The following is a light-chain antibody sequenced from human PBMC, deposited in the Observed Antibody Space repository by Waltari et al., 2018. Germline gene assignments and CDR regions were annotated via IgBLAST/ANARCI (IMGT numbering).Light chain of an antibody. CDR3: QQVNSFPRT. J-gene: IGKJ4*01. CDR1: QDVSTW. Sequence: DIQMTQSPSYVYASVGDRVTITCRASQDVSTWLVWYQQKPGKPPKLLISDANGLVSGVPSRCSGSGSGTDFTLTITSLQPEDFATYYCQQVNSFPRTFGGGTKVEIK. CDR2: DAN. V-gene: IGKV1-12*01.